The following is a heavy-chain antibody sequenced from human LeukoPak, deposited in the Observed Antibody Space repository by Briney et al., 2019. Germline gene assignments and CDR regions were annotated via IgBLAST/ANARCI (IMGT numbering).Heavy chain of an antibody. V-gene: IGHV4-38-2*02. J-gene: IGHJ4*02. D-gene: IGHD6-13*01. CDR2: IFHTGST. CDR1: GYSISSGYY. CDR3: ARDHSSSSEDY. Sequence: SETLSLTCTVSGYSISSGYYWAWIRPPPGKGLEGIGSIFHTGSTYHNPSLKRRVTISGDTSKNQFSLKLNSVTAPDTAVYYCARDHSSSSEDYWGQGTLVTVSS.